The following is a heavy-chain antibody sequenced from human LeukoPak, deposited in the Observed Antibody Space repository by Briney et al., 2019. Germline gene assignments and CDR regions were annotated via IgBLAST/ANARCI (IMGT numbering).Heavy chain of an antibody. V-gene: IGHV4-59*01. Sequence: SETLSLTCTVSGGSISSYYWSWIRQPPGKGLEWIGDIYYSGSTNYNPSLKSRVTISVDTSKNQFSLKLSSVTAADTAVYYCAREERDPFTIDYWGQGTLVTVSS. CDR1: GGSISSYY. CDR2: IYYSGST. CDR3: AREERDPFTIDY. J-gene: IGHJ4*02.